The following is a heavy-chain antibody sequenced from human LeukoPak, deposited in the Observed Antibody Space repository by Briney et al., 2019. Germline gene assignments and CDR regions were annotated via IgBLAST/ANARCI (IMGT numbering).Heavy chain of an antibody. CDR2: IKSKTDGGTT. J-gene: IGHJ4*02. V-gene: IGHV3-15*01. D-gene: IGHD3-22*01. Sequence: GESLRLSCVASGFTFTNAWMSWVRQAPGKGLEWVGHIKSKTDGGTTDYAAPVKGRFIISRDDSKHTLYLQMNSLKTDDTAVYYCTKYDTSANFDYWGQGTLVTVSS. CDR1: GFTFTNAW. CDR3: TKYDTSANFDY.